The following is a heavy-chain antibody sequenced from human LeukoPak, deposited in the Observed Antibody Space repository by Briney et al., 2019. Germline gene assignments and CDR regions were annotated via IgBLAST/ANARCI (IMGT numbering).Heavy chain of an antibody. Sequence: GASVKVSCKASGGTFSSYALSWVRQAPGQGLEWMGGIIPIFGTANYAQKFQGRVTITADKSTSTAYMELSSLRSEDTAVYYCARDLGVVSFRYYYYMDVWGKGTTVTVSS. D-gene: IGHD3-22*01. CDR3: ARDLGVVSFRYYYYMDV. CDR1: GGTFSSYA. J-gene: IGHJ6*03. CDR2: IIPIFGTA. V-gene: IGHV1-69*06.